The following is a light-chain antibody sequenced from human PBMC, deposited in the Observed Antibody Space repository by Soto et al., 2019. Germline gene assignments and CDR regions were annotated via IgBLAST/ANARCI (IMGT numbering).Light chain of an antibody. CDR3: QQRKHWPPIT. Sequence: EVELTQSPATLSLSPGETATLSCRASQSVDKFLAWHQQRPGQPPRLLIFDSSNRATGVPVRFSGSGSGTVFTLTIGSLEPEDSAVYYCQQRKHWPPITFGQGTKVDIK. V-gene: IGKV3-11*01. J-gene: IGKJ1*01. CDR1: QSVDKF. CDR2: DSS.